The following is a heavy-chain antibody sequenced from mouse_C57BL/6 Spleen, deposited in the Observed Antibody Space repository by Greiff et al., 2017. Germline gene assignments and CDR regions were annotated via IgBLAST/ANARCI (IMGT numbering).Heavy chain of an antibody. D-gene: IGHD2-2*01. CDR1: GYTFTSYW. J-gene: IGHJ2*01. Sequence: QVQLQQPGAELVKPGASVKLSCKASGYTFTSYWMHWVKQRPGQGLEWIGMIHPNSGSTNYNEKFKSKATLTVDKSSGTAYMQLSSLTSEDSAVYYCARDHGYDSDYWGQGTTLTVSS. V-gene: IGHV1-64*01. CDR3: ARDHGYDSDY. CDR2: IHPNSGST.